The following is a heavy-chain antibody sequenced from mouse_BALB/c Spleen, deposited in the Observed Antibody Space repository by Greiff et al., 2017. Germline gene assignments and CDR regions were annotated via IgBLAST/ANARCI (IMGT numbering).Heavy chain of an antibody. V-gene: IGHV5-4*02. CDR1: GFTFSDYS. Sequence: EVQLVESGGGLVKPGGSLKLSCAASGFTFSDYSMYWVRQTPEKRLEWVATISDGGSYTYYPDSVKGRFTISRDNAKNNLYLQMSSLKSEDTAMYYCARDGGSHWYFDVWGAGTTVTVSS. J-gene: IGHJ1*01. D-gene: IGHD1-1*02. CDR3: ARDGGSHWYFDV. CDR2: ISDGGSYT.